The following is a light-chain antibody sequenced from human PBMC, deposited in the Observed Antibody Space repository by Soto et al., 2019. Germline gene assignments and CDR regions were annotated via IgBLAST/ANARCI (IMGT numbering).Light chain of an antibody. Sequence: QTVVTQEPSFSVSPGGTVTLTCGLSSGSVSTSYYPSWYQQTPGQAPRTLIYSTNTRSSGVPDRFSGSILGNKAALTITGAQADDEYDYCCVLYMGSGIWVFGGGTKLTVL. CDR3: VLYMGSGIWV. J-gene: IGLJ3*02. CDR2: STN. V-gene: IGLV8-61*01. CDR1: SGSVSTSYY.